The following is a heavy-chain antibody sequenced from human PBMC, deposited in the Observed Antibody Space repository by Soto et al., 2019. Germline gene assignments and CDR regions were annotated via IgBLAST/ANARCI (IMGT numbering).Heavy chain of an antibody. D-gene: IGHD4-17*01. CDR3: ARGGPDYGGLRFWFDP. J-gene: IGHJ5*02. CDR1: GGSFIGYY. CDR2: INHSGST. V-gene: IGHV4-34*01. Sequence: PSETLSLPCAGYGGSFIGYYWSWIRQPPKKGLDWIGEINHSGSTNYNPALKSRVTISVDTSKNQFSLKLSSVTAADTAVYCCARGGPDYGGLRFWFDPWGQGTLVTVSS.